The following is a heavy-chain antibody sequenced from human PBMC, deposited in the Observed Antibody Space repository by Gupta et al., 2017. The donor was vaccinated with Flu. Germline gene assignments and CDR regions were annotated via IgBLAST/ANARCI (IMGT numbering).Heavy chain of an antibody. CDR2: ISSSSSYI. CDR1: GFTFSSYS. CDR3: ARDGRFGTVTRYFDL. V-gene: IGHV3-21*01. D-gene: IGHD4-17*01. Sequence: EVQLVESGGGLVKPGGSLRLSCAASGFTFSSYSMNWVRQAPGKGLEWVSSISSSSSYIYYADSVKGRFTISRDNAKNSLYLQMNSLRAEDTAVYYCARDGRFGTVTRYFDLWGRGTLVTVSS. J-gene: IGHJ2*01.